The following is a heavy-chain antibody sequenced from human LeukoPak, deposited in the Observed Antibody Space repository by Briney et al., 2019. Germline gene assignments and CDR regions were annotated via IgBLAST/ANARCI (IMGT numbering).Heavy chain of an antibody. Sequence: PGGSLRLSCAASGFTVSSNYLSWVRQAPGKGLEWVSVIYSGGITYYADSVKGRFIISRDNSKNTLYLQMNSLRAEDTAVYYCARAGQYYFDYWGQGTLVTVSS. CDR2: IYSGGIT. V-gene: IGHV3-53*01. D-gene: IGHD4-11*01. CDR3: ARAGQYYFDY. CDR1: GFTVSSNY. J-gene: IGHJ4*02.